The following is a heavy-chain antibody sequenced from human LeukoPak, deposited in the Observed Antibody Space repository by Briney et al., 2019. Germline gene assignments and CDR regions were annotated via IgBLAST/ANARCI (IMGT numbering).Heavy chain of an antibody. J-gene: IGHJ3*02. V-gene: IGHV4-59*01. Sequence: SETLSLTCTVSGGSIGSFYWSWIRQPPGKGLEWIGYIYNSGNNNYNPSLKSRVTMSVDTSKNQLSLKLSSVTAADTAVYYCAKAGSSGYYAFDIWGQGTMVTVSS. D-gene: IGHD3-22*01. CDR2: IYNSGNN. CDR1: GGSIGSFY. CDR3: AKAGSSGYYAFDI.